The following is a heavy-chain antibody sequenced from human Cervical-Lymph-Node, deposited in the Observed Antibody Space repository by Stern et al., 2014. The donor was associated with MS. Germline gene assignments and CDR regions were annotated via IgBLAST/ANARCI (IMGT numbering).Heavy chain of an antibody. CDR2: IYYSGST. V-gene: IGHV4-59*07. Sequence: QVQLQESGPGRVKPSDILSLTCSVSGGSIRGHYWTWVRQPPGKGLEWIGQIYYSGSTNYNPSLKSRVFISVDMSKNQFYLQVPSATPADTAFYYCATGYNYTTHWYLDLWGRGTLVTVSS. CDR3: ATGYNYTTHWYLDL. D-gene: IGHD5-18*01. CDR1: GGSIRGHY. J-gene: IGHJ2*01.